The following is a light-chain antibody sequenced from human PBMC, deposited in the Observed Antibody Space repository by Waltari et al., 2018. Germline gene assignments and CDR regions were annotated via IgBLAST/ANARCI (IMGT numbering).Light chain of an antibody. CDR2: DVS. CDR1: SSDVGGYNY. J-gene: IGLJ1*01. V-gene: IGLV2-8*01. CDR3: SSYAGGNNLYV. Sequence: QSALTQPPSASGSPGQSVTISCTGTSSDVGGYNYVSWYQPHPGKAPKLMIYDVSKRPSGVPDRFSGSKSGNTASLTVSGLQAEDEADYYCSSYAGGNNLYVFGTGTKVTVL.